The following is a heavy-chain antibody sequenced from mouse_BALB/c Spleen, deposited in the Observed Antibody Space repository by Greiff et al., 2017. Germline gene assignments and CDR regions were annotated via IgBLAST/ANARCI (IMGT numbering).Heavy chain of an antibody. J-gene: IGHJ3*01. D-gene: IGHD1-1*01. CDR1: GFTFSSYT. CDR3: ARHGYGSSWGFAY. V-gene: IGHV5-12-2*01. CDR2: ISNGGGST. Sequence: EVQLVESGGGLVQPGGSLKLSCAASGFTFSSYTMSWVRQTPEKRLEWVAYISNGGGSTYYPDTVKGRFTISRDNAKNTLYLQMSSLKSEDTAMYDCARHGYGSSWGFAYWGQGTLVTVSA.